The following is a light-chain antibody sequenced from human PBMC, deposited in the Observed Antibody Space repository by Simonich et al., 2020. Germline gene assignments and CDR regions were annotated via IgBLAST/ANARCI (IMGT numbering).Light chain of an antibody. J-gene: IGLJ2*01. CDR1: SSDVGGYNY. Sequence: QSALTQPASVSGSPGQSITISCTGTSSDVGGYNYVSWYQQHPGKAPKLMIYDVSKRPSGVSNRFSGYRSGNTASLTISGLQAEDEADYYCSSYTSSSTLGVFGGGTKLTVL. CDR3: SSYTSSSTLGV. CDR2: DVS. V-gene: IGLV2-14*01.